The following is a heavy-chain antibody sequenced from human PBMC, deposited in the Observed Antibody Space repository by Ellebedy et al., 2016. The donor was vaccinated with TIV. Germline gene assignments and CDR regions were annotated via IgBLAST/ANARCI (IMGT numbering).Heavy chain of an antibody. V-gene: IGHV4-38-2*02. CDR3: ARRPDGLDF. J-gene: IGHJ4*02. CDR1: GYSISGGYY. CDR2: MFHSGST. Sequence: SETLSLXXTVSGYSISGGYYWGCIRQPPGKGLEWFGSMFHSGSTYYNPSLKSRVTISVDTSKNQFSLKLSSVTAADTGIYYCARRPDGLDFWGPGTLVTVSS.